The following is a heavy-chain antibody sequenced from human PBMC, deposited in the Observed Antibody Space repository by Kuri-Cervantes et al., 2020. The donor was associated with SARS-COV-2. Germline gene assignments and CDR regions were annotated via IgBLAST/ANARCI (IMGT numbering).Heavy chain of an antibody. Sequence: SESLSLTCTVSGGSISSSSYYWGWHRQPPGKGLEWIGEINHSGSTNYNSSLMSRPNLSVDTSKNQCSLQLSSLTAADTVMYYCARTAGRFSGWVYWGQGTLVTVSS. CDR3: ARTAGRFSGWVY. V-gene: IGHV4-39*07. CDR1: GGSISSSSYY. D-gene: IGHD3-22*01. J-gene: IGHJ4*02. CDR2: INHSGST.